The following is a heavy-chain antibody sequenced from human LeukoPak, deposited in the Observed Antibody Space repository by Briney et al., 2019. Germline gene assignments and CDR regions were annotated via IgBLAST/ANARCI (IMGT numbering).Heavy chain of an antibody. J-gene: IGHJ3*02. Sequence: PSETLSLTCTVSGYSISSGYYWGWIRQPPGKGLEWIGSIYHSGSTYYNPSLKSRVTISVDTSKNQFSLKLSSVTAADTAVYYCARDTLNYYGSGSYYGAFDIWGQGTMVTVSS. D-gene: IGHD3-10*01. CDR3: ARDTLNYYGSGSYYGAFDI. CDR2: IYHSGST. V-gene: IGHV4-38-2*02. CDR1: GYSISSGYY.